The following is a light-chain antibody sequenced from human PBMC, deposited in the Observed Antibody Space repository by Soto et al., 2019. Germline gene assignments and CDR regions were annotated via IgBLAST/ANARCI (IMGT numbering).Light chain of an antibody. CDR3: SSYTSSSTLVV. Sequence: QSVLTQPASVSGSPGQSITISCTGTNSDVGGYNYVSWYQQHPGKAPKLMIYDVSNRPSGVSNRFSGSKSANTASLTISGLQAEDEADYYCSSYTSSSTLVVFGGGTQLTVL. CDR1: NSDVGGYNY. V-gene: IGLV2-14*01. CDR2: DVS. J-gene: IGLJ2*01.